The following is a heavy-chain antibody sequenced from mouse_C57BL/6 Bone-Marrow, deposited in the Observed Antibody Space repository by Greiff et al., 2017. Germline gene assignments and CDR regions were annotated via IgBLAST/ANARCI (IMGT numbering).Heavy chain of an antibody. V-gene: IGHV1-64*01. J-gene: IGHJ1*03. Sequence: VQLQQPGAELVKPGASVKLSCKASGYTFTSYWMHWVKQRPGQGLEWIGMIHPNSGSTNYNEKFKSKATLTVDKSSSTAYMQLSSLTSEDSAVYYCARRRLGYHGSSGYFDVWGTGTTVTVSS. CDR2: IHPNSGST. D-gene: IGHD1-1*01. CDR3: ARRRLGYHGSSGYFDV. CDR1: GYTFTSYW.